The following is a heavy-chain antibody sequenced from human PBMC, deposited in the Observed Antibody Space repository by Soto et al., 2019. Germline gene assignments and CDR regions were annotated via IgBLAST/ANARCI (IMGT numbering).Heavy chain of an antibody. Sequence: SETLSLTCTFSGGSISSYYWSLIRQPPGKGLEWIGYIYYSGSTNYNPSLKSRVTISVDTSKNQFSLKLSSVTAADTAVYYCARLWYRSRFDPWGQGTLVTVSS. V-gene: IGHV4-59*08. J-gene: IGHJ5*02. D-gene: IGHD1-26*01. CDR3: ARLWYRSRFDP. CDR2: IYYSGST. CDR1: GGSISSYY.